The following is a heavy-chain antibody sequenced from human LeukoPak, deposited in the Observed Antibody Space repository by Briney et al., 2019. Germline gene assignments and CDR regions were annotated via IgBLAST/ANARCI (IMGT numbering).Heavy chain of an antibody. CDR1: GDSVSNNIAT. Sequence: SQTLSLICAISGDSVSNNIATWNWIRQSPSRGLEWLGRTYYRSKWYNDYAVSVKSRITINPDTSKNQFSLQLNSVTPEDTAVYYCARDQGLGRYAFDIWGQGTMVTVSS. CDR2: TYYRSKWYN. J-gene: IGHJ3*02. V-gene: IGHV6-1*01. CDR3: ARDQGLGRYAFDI. D-gene: IGHD7-27*01.